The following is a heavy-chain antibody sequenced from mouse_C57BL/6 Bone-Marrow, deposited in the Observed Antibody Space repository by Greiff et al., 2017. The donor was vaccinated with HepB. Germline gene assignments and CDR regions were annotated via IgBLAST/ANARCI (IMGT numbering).Heavy chain of an antibody. Sequence: EVKVEESGPGLVKPSQSLSLTCSVTGYSITSGYYWNWIRQFPGNKLEWMGYISYDGSNNYNPSLKNRISITRDTSKNQFFLKLNSVTTEDTATYYCARAPLWYSNSLMDYWGQGTSVTVSS. D-gene: IGHD2-5*01. V-gene: IGHV3-6*01. CDR3: ARAPLWYSNSLMDY. CDR1: GYSITSGYY. CDR2: ISYDGSN. J-gene: IGHJ4*01.